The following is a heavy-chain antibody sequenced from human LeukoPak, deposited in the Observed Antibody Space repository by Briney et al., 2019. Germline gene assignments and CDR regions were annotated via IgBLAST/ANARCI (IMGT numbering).Heavy chain of an antibody. Sequence: ASVKVSCKVFGYTLTELSMHWVRQAPGKGLEWMGGFDPEDGETIYAQKFQGRVTMTEDTSTDTAYMELNSLRSEDTAVYYCIGGNSESDFDYWGQGTLVTVSS. CDR2: FDPEDGET. CDR3: IGGNSESDFDY. J-gene: IGHJ4*02. CDR1: GYTLTELS. V-gene: IGHV1-24*01. D-gene: IGHD2-21*02.